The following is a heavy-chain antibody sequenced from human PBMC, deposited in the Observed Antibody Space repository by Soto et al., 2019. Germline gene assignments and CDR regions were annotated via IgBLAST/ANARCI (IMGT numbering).Heavy chain of an antibody. Sequence: PWLSLRLSCAESGHTFSDYAMHWVRQSPGKGLEWVGRIKSKTDGGTTDYTAPVKVRLTISRDDSKNTLYLQMNSLKIEDTAVYYCTTGSTSTKNYWGQGTLVTVSS. V-gene: IGHV3-15*07. CDR1: GHTFSDYA. D-gene: IGHD6-6*01. CDR3: TTGSTSTKNY. J-gene: IGHJ4*02. CDR2: IKSKTDGGTT.